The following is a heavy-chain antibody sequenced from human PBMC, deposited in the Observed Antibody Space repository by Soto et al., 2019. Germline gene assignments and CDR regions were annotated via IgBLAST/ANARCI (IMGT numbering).Heavy chain of an antibody. J-gene: IGHJ4*02. V-gene: IGHV4-4*02. CDR3: ARNRYGGYDFDY. Sequence: QVQLQESGPGLVKPSGTLSLTCAVSSGSITSSNWWSWVRQPPGKGLEWIGEVSHSGSTNYIPSHKSRVTISVDKSINQFSLRLSSVTAADTAVYYCARNRYGGYDFDYWGQGTLVTVSS. CDR2: VSHSGST. CDR1: SGSITSSNW. D-gene: IGHD5-12*01.